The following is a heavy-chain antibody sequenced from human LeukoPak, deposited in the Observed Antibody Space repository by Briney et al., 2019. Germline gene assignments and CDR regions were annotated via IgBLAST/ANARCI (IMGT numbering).Heavy chain of an antibody. J-gene: IGHJ3*02. V-gene: IGHV4-4*07. Sequence: PSETLSLTCIVSSGSISGYYWSWIRQPAGKGLEWIGRIYSSGSTNYNSSLKSRVTLSVDTSKNQFSLTLSSVTAADTAVYYCARGRNDFWSAYSDDAFDIWGQGTMVIVSS. D-gene: IGHD3-3*01. CDR1: SGSISGYY. CDR2: IYSSGST. CDR3: ARGRNDFWSAYSDDAFDI.